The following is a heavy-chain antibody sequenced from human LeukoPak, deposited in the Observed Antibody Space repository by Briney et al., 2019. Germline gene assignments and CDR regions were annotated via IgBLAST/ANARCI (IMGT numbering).Heavy chain of an antibody. J-gene: IGHJ5*02. CDR3: ARHFIERRPGGRFDP. CDR2: IYYSGRT. Sequence: SETLSLTCNVSGGSINNYYWSWIRQPPGKGLEWIGYIYYSGRTNYNPSLKSRVTLSVDTSKNQFSLSLRSVTAADTAMYYCARHFIERRPGGRFDPWGQGLLVTVSS. V-gene: IGHV4-59*08. CDR1: GGSINNYY. D-gene: IGHD6-6*01.